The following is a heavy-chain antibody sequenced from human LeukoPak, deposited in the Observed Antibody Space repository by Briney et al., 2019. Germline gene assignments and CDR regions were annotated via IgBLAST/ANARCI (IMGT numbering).Heavy chain of an antibody. V-gene: IGHV3-64*01. CDR3: ARRGSYYYYMDV. CDR2: ISSNGGST. Sequence: AGGSLRLSCAASGFTFSSYVMHWVRQAPGKGPEYVSAISSNGGSTYYANSVKGRFTISRDNSENTLYLQMGSLRAEDTAVYYCARRGSYYYYMDVWGKGTTVTVSS. CDR1: GFTFSSYV. J-gene: IGHJ6*03. D-gene: IGHD3-16*01.